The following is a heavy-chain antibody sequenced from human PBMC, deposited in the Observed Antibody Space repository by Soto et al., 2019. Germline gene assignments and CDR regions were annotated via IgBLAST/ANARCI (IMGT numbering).Heavy chain of an antibody. CDR3: ARDLFGDYDYYYGMDV. Sequence: SETLSLTCTVSGGSVSSGSYYWSWIRQPPWKGLEWIGYIYYSGSTNYNPSLKSRVTISVDTSKNQFSLKLSSVTAADTAVYYCARDLFGDYDYYYGMDVWGQGXTVTVSS. D-gene: IGHD3-10*02. J-gene: IGHJ6*02. CDR1: GGSVSSGSYY. CDR2: IYYSGST. V-gene: IGHV4-61*01.